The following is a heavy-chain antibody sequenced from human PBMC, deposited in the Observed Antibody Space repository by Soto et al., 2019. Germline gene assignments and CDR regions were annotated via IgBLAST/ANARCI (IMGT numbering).Heavy chain of an antibody. V-gene: IGHV3-33*01. J-gene: IGHJ6*02. CDR2: IWYDGSNK. CDR1: GFTFSSYG. CDR3: ARDHQLVVYYYYGMDV. Sequence: QSGGSLRLSCAASGFTFSSYGMHWVRQAPGKGLEWVAVIWYDGSNKYYADSVKGRFTISRDNSKNTLYLQMNSLRAEDTAVYYCARDHQLVVYYYYGMDVWGQGTTVTVSS. D-gene: IGHD2-15*01.